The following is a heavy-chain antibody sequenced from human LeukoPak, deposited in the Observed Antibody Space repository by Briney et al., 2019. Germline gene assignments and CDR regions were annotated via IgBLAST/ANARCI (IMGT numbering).Heavy chain of an antibody. CDR1: GFTFSSY. Sequence: GGSLRLSCAASGFTFSSYMNWVRQAPGKGLEWVSSISSTSSYIYYADSVKGRFTISRDNAKNSLYLQMNSLRADDTAVYYCAREADYYDSSGVFDYWGQGTLVTVSS. CDR3: AREADYYDSSGVFDY. D-gene: IGHD3-22*01. V-gene: IGHV3-21*01. J-gene: IGHJ4*02. CDR2: ISSTSSYI.